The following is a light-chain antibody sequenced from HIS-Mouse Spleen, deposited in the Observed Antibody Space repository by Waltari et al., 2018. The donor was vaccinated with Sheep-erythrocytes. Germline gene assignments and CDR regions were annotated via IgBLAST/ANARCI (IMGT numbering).Light chain of an antibody. V-gene: IGKV3-11*01. Sequence: EIVFTQSPATLSLSPGESATLSCRASQSVSSYLAWYQQKPGQAPRLLIYDASNRATGIPARFSGSGSGTDFTLTISSLEPEDFAVYYCQQRSNWPPITFGQGTRLEIK. CDR3: QQRSNWPPIT. CDR2: DAS. J-gene: IGKJ5*01. CDR1: QSVSSY.